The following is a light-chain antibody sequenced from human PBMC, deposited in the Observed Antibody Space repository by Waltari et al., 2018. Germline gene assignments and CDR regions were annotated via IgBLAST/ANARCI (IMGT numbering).Light chain of an antibody. CDR2: GAS. Sequence: EIVMTQSPVTLPVSPGESATLSCRASQSVNNNLAWYQQKPGQAPRLLMYGASTRATDIPARFSGSGSGTEFTLTITSLQSEDFAVYYCQQYNNWPPLTFGQGTNLEIK. CDR3: QQYNNWPPLT. J-gene: IGKJ2*01. CDR1: QSVNNN. V-gene: IGKV3-15*01.